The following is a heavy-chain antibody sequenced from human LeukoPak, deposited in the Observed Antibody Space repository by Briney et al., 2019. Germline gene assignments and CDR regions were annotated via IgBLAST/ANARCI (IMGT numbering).Heavy chain of an antibody. CDR1: GGSISSDHW. J-gene: IGHJ4*02. V-gene: IGHV4-4*02. CDR3: ASKLTAVAGYFDY. D-gene: IGHD6-19*01. Sequence: SETLSLTCAVSGGSISSDHWWSWVRQPPGKGLEWFGEIHHSGSTNYNPSLKSRVTISVDKLKNQFSLKMSSVTAADTAVYYCASKLTAVAGYFDYWGQGTLVTVSS. CDR2: IHHSGST.